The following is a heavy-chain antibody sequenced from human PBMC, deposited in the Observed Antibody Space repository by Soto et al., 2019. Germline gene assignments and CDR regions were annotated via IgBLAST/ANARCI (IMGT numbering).Heavy chain of an antibody. V-gene: IGHV3-7*01. Sequence: GGSLRLSCAASGFTSSSYWMSWVRQAPGKGLEWVANIKEDGSEKNYVDSVKGRFTISRDNAKNSLYLQMNSLRAEDTAVYYCARIALGASFDYRGQRTLVTVSS. CDR2: IKEDGSEK. CDR3: ARIALGASFDY. D-gene: IGHD1-26*01. J-gene: IGHJ4*02. CDR1: GFTSSSYW.